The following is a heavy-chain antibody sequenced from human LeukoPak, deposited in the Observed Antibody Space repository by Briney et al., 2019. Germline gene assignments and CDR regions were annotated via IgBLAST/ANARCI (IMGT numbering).Heavy chain of an antibody. Sequence: GGSLRLSCAASGFTFSSYSMRWVSQAQEKVLEWVSAIRGRGGHTNYADSVKGRFTISRDNSKNTLYLRVNCLRAEETAVSFCGKDRTKSSLGPTDWGQGPLVTASS. CDR2: IRGRGGHT. D-gene: IGHD1-26*01. J-gene: IGHJ4*02. V-gene: IGHV3-23*01. CDR3: GKDRTKSSLGPTD. CDR1: GFTFSSYS.